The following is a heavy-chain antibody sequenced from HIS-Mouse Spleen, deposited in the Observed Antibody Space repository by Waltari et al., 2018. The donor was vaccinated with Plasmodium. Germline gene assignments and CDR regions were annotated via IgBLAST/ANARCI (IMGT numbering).Heavy chain of an antibody. J-gene: IGHJ3*02. CDR1: GYTFISYG. Sequence: QVQLVQSGAEVKKPGASVKVSCKASGYTFISYGFTWVRHAPGQGLEWMGWISPYNGNTNFAQKLQGRVTMTTDTSTSTAYMELRSLRFDDTAVYYCARGSAGDAFDIWGQGTMVTVSS. D-gene: IGHD6-19*01. CDR3: ARGSAGDAFDI. V-gene: IGHV1-18*01. CDR2: ISPYNGNT.